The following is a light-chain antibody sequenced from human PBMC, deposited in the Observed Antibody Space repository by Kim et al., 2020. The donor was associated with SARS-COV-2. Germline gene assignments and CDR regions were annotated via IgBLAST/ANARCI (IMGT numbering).Light chain of an antibody. CDR1: SSYVY. V-gene: IGLV2-8*01. J-gene: IGLJ1*01. CDR2: DVN. Sequence: GSPGQSVTITSTEASSYVYVSWYQQHPGKAPKLIIYDVNQRPSGVPDRFSGSKSGNTASLTVSGLQADDEADYYCNSYAGSNHCDFGSGTKVTVL. CDR3: NSYAGSNHCD.